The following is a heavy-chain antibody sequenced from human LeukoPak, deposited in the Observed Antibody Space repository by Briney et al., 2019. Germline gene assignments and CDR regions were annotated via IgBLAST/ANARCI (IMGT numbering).Heavy chain of an antibody. D-gene: IGHD7-27*01. CDR1: GGSFSGYY. Sequence: PSETLSLTCAVYGGSFSGYYWSWIRQPPGKGLEWIGEINHSGSTNYNPSLKGRVTISVDTSKNQFSLKLSSVTAADTAVYYCARGGELGKSSCNFDLWGRGTLVTVSS. V-gene: IGHV4-34*01. CDR2: INHSGST. CDR3: ARGGELGKSSCNFDL. J-gene: IGHJ2*01.